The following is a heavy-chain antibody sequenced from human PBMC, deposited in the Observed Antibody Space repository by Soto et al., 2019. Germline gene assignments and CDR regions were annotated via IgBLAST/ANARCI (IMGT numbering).Heavy chain of an antibody. Sequence: QITLKESGPTLVKPTQTLTLTCTFSGFSLSSTRVAVGWIRQPPGKGLEWLALIFWDDDKRYSPFLKSRLTITKDPSKNQVVLTMTNMDPVDTATYYCAHSVVAGLGYYFDYWGQGTLVTVSS. CDR1: GFSLSSTRVA. V-gene: IGHV2-5*02. D-gene: IGHD6-19*01. J-gene: IGHJ4*02. CDR2: IFWDDDK. CDR3: AHSVVAGLGYYFDY.